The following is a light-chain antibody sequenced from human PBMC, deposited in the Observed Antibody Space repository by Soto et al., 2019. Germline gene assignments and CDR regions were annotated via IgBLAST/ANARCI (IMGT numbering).Light chain of an antibody. CDR1: QSIYTK. CDR2: GAS. Sequence: DIVLTQSPGTLSLSPGEGATLSCRASQSIYTKLAWYQKKSGQAPRLLIYGASRRATGIPDRFSGSGSGTDFTLTISRLEPEDFAVYYCQQYVSSPWAFGQGTKVDI. CDR3: QQYVSSPWA. J-gene: IGKJ1*01. V-gene: IGKV3-20*01.